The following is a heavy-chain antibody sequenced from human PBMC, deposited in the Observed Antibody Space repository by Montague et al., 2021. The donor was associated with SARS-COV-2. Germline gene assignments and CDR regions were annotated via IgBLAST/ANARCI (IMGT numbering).Heavy chain of an antibody. CDR2: IYYSGST. CDR1: GRSISSSSYY. D-gene: IGHD3-22*01. J-gene: IGHJ4*02. CDR3: ARQSPVTMIVVVISGRFDD. Sequence: SETLSLTCTLSGRSISSSSYYWGWIRQPPGKELEWIGSIYYSGSTYYNPSLKSRVTISVDTSKNPFSLKLSSVTAADTAVYYCARQSPVTMIVVVISGRFDDWGQGTLVTVSS. V-gene: IGHV4-39*01.